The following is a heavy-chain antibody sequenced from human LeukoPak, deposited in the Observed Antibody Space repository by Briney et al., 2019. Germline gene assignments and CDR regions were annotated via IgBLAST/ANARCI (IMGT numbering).Heavy chain of an antibody. V-gene: IGHV1-69*04. CDR2: IIPILGIA. D-gene: IGHD2-2*01. J-gene: IGHJ6*02. CDR3: SKGGIVVVPAATNYYCYGMDV. CDR1: GGTFSSYA. Sequence: SVKVSCKASGGTFSSYAISWVRQAPGQGLEWMGRIIPILGIANYAQKFQGRVTITADKSTSTAYMELSSLRSEDTAVYYCSKGGIVVVPAATNYYCYGMDVWGQGTTVTVSS.